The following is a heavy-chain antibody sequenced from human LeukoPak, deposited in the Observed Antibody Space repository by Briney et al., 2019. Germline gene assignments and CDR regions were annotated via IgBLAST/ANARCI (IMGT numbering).Heavy chain of an antibody. CDR1: GYTLTELS. J-gene: IGHJ6*03. CDR3: ATRCSSTSCYLSNYYYYMDV. V-gene: IGHV1-24*01. Sequence: SVKVSCKVSGYTLTELSMHWVRQAPGKGLEWMGGFDSEDGETIYAQKFQGRVTMTEDTSTDTAYMELSSLRSEDTAVYYCATRCSSTSCYLSNYYYYMDVWGKGTTVTVSS. D-gene: IGHD2-2*01. CDR2: FDSEDGET.